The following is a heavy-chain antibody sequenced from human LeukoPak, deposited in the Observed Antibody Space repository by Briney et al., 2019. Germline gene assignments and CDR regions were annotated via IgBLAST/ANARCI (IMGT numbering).Heavy chain of an antibody. J-gene: IGHJ4*02. CDR2: ISYDGSNK. CDR1: GFTFSSYA. D-gene: IGHD3-10*01. CDR3: PGTGGYDYGSGSHLGH. Sequence: GGSLRLSCAASGFTFSSYAMPWVRQAPGKGLEWVAVISYDGSNKYYADSVKGRFTISRDNSKNTLYLQMDSLRAEYTAGYYCPGTGGYDYGSGSHLGHWRQAPLVTVST. V-gene: IGHV3-30*04.